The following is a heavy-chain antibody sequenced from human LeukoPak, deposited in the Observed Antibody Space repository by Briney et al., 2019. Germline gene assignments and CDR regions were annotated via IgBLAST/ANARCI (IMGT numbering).Heavy chain of an antibody. Sequence: GGSLRLSCAASGFTFSDYYMSWIRQAPGKGLEWVSYISSSGSTIYYADSVKGRFTISRDNAKNSLYLQMNSPRAEDTAVYYCARALYDSSGYYHYYYYMDVWGKGTTVTISS. CDR2: ISSSGSTI. J-gene: IGHJ6*03. D-gene: IGHD3-22*01. V-gene: IGHV3-11*01. CDR1: GFTFSDYY. CDR3: ARALYDSSGYYHYYYYMDV.